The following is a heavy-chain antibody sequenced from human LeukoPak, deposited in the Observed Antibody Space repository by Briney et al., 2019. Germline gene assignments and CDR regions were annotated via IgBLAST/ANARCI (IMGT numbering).Heavy chain of an antibody. J-gene: IGHJ4*02. CDR1: GFTFDNYA. V-gene: IGHV3-9*01. CDR3: ARLSTAAADSDY. CDR2: ISWNSGSV. Sequence: PGGSLRLSCAASGFTFDNYAMHWVRQAPGKGLEWVSGISWNSGSVGYLDSVRGRFTISRDNAKNSVYLQMNSLRAEDTAVYYCARLSTAAADSDYWGQGTLVTVSS. D-gene: IGHD6-13*01.